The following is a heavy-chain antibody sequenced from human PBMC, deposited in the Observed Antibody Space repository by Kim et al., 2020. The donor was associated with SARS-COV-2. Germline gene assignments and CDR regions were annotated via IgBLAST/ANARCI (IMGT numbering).Heavy chain of an antibody. V-gene: IGHV3-21*01. Sequence: YYADSVKGRFTISRDNAKNSLYLQINSLRAEDTAVYYCARGGYSSLNWFDPWGQGTLVTVSS. CDR3: ARGGYSSLNWFDP. J-gene: IGHJ5*02. D-gene: IGHD6-13*01.